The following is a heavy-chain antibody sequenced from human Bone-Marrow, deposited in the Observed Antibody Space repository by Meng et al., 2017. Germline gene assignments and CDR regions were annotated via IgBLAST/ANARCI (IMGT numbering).Heavy chain of an antibody. D-gene: IGHD5-12*01. V-gene: IGHV3-23*01. CDR2: ISGSGGST. J-gene: IGHJ4*02. CDR1: GFTFSSYE. Sequence: GESLKISCAASGFTFSSYEMNWVRQAPGKGLDWVSTISGSGGSTYYADSVKGRFTISRDSSKNTLFLQMNSLRAEDTAVYFCAKEGIVATPDYWGQGTLVTVSS. CDR3: AKEGIVATPDY.